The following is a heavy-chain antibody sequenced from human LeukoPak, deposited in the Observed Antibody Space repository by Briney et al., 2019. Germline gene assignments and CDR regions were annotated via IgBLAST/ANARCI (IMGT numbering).Heavy chain of an antibody. Sequence: PGGSLRLSCAASGLTFSSYGMHWVRQAPGKGLEWVAFIRYDGSNKYYADSVKGRFTISRDNSKNTLYLQMNSLRAEDTAVYYCAKEIYGDATGGRFQHWGQGTLVTVSS. V-gene: IGHV3-30*02. D-gene: IGHD4-17*01. J-gene: IGHJ1*01. CDR1: GLTFSSYG. CDR2: IRYDGSNK. CDR3: AKEIYGDATGGRFQH.